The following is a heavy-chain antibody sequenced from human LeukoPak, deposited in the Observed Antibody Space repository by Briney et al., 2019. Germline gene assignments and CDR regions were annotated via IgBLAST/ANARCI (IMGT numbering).Heavy chain of an antibody. Sequence: SVKLSCKASGGTFSSYAISWVRQAPGQGLEWMGGIIPIFGTANYAQKFQGRVTITADKSTSTAYMELSSLRSEDTAVYYCARARGGYCSGGSCPTTVTSLDYWGQGTLVTVSS. J-gene: IGHJ4*02. CDR2: IIPIFGTA. CDR3: ARARGGYCSGGSCPTTVTSLDY. D-gene: IGHD2-15*01. CDR1: GGTFSSYA. V-gene: IGHV1-69*06.